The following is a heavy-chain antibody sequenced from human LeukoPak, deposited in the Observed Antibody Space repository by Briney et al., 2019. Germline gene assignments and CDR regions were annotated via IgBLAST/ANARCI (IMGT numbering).Heavy chain of an antibody. Sequence: SETLSLTCTVSGGSISSHYWSWIRQPPGKGLEWIGYIYYSGSTNYNPSLKSRVTISVDTSKNQFSLKLSSVTAADTAVYYCARDRYSGSYYLFDYWGQGTLVTVSS. V-gene: IGHV4-59*11. D-gene: IGHD1-26*01. CDR3: ARDRYSGSYYLFDY. J-gene: IGHJ4*02. CDR1: GGSISSHY. CDR2: IYYSGST.